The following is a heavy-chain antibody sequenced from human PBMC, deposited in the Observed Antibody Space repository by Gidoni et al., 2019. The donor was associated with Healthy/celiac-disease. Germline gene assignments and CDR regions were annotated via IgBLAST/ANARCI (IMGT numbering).Heavy chain of an antibody. CDR3: ARAEDYDFWSGDYITYYYGMDV. Sequence: EVPLVESGGGLVTPGGSLRLSCAASGFTFSTYSMTLFRQAPGTGLEWVSSISSSRSYIYYEDSVKGRFTISRDNAKKSLYLKMNSLRAEDTAVYYCARAEDYDFWSGDYITYYYGMDVWGQVTTVTVSS. D-gene: IGHD3-3*01. CDR2: ISSSRSYI. J-gene: IGHJ6*02. CDR1: GFTFSTYS. V-gene: IGHV3-21*02.